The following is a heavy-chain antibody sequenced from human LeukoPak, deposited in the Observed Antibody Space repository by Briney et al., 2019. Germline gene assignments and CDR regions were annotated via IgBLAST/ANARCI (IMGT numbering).Heavy chain of an antibody. CDR1: GLTFTNAW. D-gene: IGHD3-22*01. J-gene: IGHJ3*02. V-gene: IGHV4-4*07. Sequence: GALRLSCATSGLTFTNAWMSWFRQAPGKGLEWIGRIYTSGSTNYNPSLKSRVTMSVDTSKNQFSLKLSSVTAADTAVYYCARDGYYYDSSGYPLLDAFDIWGQGTMVTVSS. CDR2: IYTSGST. CDR3: ARDGYYYDSSGYPLLDAFDI.